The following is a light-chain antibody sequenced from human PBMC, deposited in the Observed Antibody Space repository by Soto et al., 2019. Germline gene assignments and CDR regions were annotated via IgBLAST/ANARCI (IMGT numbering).Light chain of an antibody. CDR1: QSVSSN. CDR3: QQYNNWPPYT. CDR2: GAS. J-gene: IGKJ2*01. Sequence: ETVMTQSPATLSVSPGERATLSCRASQSVSSNLAWYQQKPGQAPRLHIYGASTRATGIPARFSGSGSGTQFTLTISSLQSEDFAVYYCQQYNNWPPYTFGQGTKVEIK. V-gene: IGKV3-15*01.